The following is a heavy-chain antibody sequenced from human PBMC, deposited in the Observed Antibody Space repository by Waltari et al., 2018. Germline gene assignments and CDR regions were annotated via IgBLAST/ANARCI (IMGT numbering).Heavy chain of an antibody. D-gene: IGHD2-2*01. Sequence: QVQLQESGPGLVKPSETLSLTCAVSGYSISSGYYWGWIRQSPGKGLEWIGSIYHSGSTYYNPSLKSRVTISVDTSKNQFSLKLSSVTAADTAVYYCARVINTRPGNSHFDYWGQGTLVTVSS. CDR2: IYHSGST. V-gene: IGHV4-38-2*01. CDR3: ARVINTRPGNSHFDY. J-gene: IGHJ4*02. CDR1: GYSISSGYY.